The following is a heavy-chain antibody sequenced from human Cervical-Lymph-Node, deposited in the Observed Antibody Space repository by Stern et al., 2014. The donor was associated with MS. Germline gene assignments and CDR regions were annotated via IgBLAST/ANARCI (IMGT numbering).Heavy chain of an antibody. J-gene: IGHJ4*02. D-gene: IGHD5-24*01. CDR1: GYSFSSYW. CDR2: IYPGDSDP. V-gene: IGHV5-51*01. Sequence: EVQLVQSGAEVKKPGESLKISCKGSGYSFSSYWLGWGRQMPGKGLEGVGVIYPGDSDPRYSPSFQGQVTISIDKSISTAYLQWSSLEASDTAMYYCATGSDGYNFDYWGQGTLVTVSS. CDR3: ATGSDGYNFDY.